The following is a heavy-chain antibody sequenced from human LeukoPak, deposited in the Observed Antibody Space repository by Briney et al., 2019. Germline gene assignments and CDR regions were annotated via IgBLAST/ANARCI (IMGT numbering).Heavy chain of an antibody. Sequence: GGSLRLSCAASGFTFDDYGMGWVRQAPGKGLEWVSGINWNGGSTGYADSVKGRFTISRDNAKNSLYLQMNSLRAEDTALYYCARVDTAMVSYYYMDVWGKGTTVTVSS. CDR1: GFTFDDYG. J-gene: IGHJ6*03. D-gene: IGHD5-18*01. V-gene: IGHV3-20*04. CDR3: ARVDTAMVSYYYMDV. CDR2: INWNGGST.